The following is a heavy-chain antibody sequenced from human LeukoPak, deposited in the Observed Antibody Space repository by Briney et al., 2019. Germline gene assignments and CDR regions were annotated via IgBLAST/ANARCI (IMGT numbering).Heavy chain of an antibody. Sequence: SVKVSCKASGGTFSSYTISWVRQAPGQGLEWMGGIIPLFGTPDYAQKFQDRLTITADKSTSTAYMELSSLRSEDTAVYYCASASLRCSGGSCYEMDVWGKGTTVTVSS. J-gene: IGHJ6*04. CDR3: ASASLRCSGGSCYEMDV. D-gene: IGHD2-15*01. CDR2: IIPLFGTP. CDR1: GGTFSSYT. V-gene: IGHV1-69*06.